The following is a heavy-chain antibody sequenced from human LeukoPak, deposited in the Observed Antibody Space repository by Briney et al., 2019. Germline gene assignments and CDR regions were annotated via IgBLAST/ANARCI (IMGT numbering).Heavy chain of an antibody. CDR3: ARETTGAGTTRPFDY. CDR2: IYSSGST. Sequence: SETLSLTCTVSGGSISNFYWSWIRQPAGKTLEWIGRIYSSGSTNYNPSLKSRVTMSLDTSKNQFSLKLSSVTAADTAVYFCARETTGAGTTRPFDYWGQGTLVTVFS. CDR1: GGSISNFY. D-gene: IGHD6-13*01. J-gene: IGHJ4*02. V-gene: IGHV4-4*07.